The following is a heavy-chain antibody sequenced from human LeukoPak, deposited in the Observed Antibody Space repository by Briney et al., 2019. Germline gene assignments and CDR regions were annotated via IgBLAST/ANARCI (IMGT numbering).Heavy chain of an antibody. CDR2: FDPEDGET. V-gene: IGHV1-24*01. CDR3: ATHLWFTRSIPYYYYYMDV. J-gene: IGHJ6*03. D-gene: IGHD3-10*01. CDR1: GYTLTELS. Sequence: ASVKVPCKVSGYTLTELSMHWVRQAPGKGLEWMGGFDPEDGETIYAQKFQGRVTMTEDTSTDTAYMELSSLRSEDTAVYYCATHLWFTRSIPYYYYYMDVWGKGTTVTVSS.